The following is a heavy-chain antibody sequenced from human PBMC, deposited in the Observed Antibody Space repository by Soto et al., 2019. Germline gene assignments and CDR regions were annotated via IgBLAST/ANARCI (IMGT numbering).Heavy chain of an antibody. V-gene: IGHV4-59*01. CDR3: ARGVGSSPPRC. CDR2: IYASGSP. J-gene: IGHJ4*02. D-gene: IGHD1-26*01. Sequence: SETLSLTCTISGGSISVYYWSWVRQPPGHELEWIGYIYASGSPYYNPSLRSRVTISADTSKNQISLKLTSPTAADTAVYYCARGVGSSPPRCWGRAPLVTVAS. CDR1: GGSISVYY.